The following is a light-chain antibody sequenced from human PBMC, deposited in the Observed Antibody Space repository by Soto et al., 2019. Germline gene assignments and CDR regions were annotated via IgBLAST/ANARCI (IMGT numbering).Light chain of an antibody. CDR2: VNINGSH. CDR1: SGHSSYA. J-gene: IGLJ7*01. CDR3: QTGGTGPAV. V-gene: IGLV4-69*01. Sequence: QPVLTQSPSASASLGASVKLTCTLSSGHSSYAIAWHQQQPEKGPRYLMKVNINGSHSTGDGISDRFSGSSSGTERYLTISSLQSEDEADYYCQTGGTGPAVFGGGTQLTVL.